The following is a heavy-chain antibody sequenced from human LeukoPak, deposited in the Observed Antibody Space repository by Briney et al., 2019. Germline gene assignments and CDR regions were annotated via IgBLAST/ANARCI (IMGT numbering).Heavy chain of an antibody. CDR1: GFTFSSYS. D-gene: IGHD5-24*01. Sequence: PGGSLRLSCAASGFTFSSYSMNWVRQAPGKGLERVSSISSSSSYIYYADSVKGRFTISRDNAKNSLYLQMNSLRSEDTAVYYCASEMATMPYWGQGTLVTVSS. CDR2: ISSSSSYI. V-gene: IGHV3-21*01. CDR3: ASEMATMPY. J-gene: IGHJ4*02.